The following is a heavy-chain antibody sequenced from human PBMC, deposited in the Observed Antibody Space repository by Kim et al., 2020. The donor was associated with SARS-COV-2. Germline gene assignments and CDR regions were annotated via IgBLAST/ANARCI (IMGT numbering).Heavy chain of an antibody. Sequence: GGSLRLSCAASGFTFSSYGMHWVRQAPGKGLEWVAVISYDGSNKYYADSVKGRFTISRDNSKNTLYLQMNRLRAEDTAVYYCAKMAGSYLDDYLDYWGQGTLVTVSS. V-gene: IGHV3-30*18. CDR3: AKMAGSYLDDYLDY. CDR1: GFTFSSYG. D-gene: IGHD2-15*01. J-gene: IGHJ4*02. CDR2: ISYDGSNK.